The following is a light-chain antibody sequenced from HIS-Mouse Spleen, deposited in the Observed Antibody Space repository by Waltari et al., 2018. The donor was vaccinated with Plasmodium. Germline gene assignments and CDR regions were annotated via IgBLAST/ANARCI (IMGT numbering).Light chain of an antibody. CDR2: EHS. Sequence: YELPQPPPVSLSPGQTATTTRVGDALPKKYAYWYQQKSGQAPLLVIYEHSKRPSGIPERFSASSSGTMATLTISGAQVEDEADYYCYSTDSSGNHRVFGGGTKLTVL. CDR1: ALPKKY. V-gene: IGLV3-10*01. CDR3: YSTDSSGNHRV. J-gene: IGLJ3*02.